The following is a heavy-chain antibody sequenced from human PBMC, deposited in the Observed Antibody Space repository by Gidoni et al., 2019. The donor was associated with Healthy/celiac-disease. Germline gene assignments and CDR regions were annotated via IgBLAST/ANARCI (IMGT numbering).Heavy chain of an antibody. CDR2: IKHSGST. D-gene: IGHD3-3*01. V-gene: IGHV4-34*01. J-gene: IGHJ5*02. CDR3: ARCLFCDFWMRPLNWFDP. CDR1: GWAFHGFY. Sequence: QVQLQQWGAGPLKPSETLSRTRAVLGWAFHGFYWSWIRQPPGNGLEWIGEIKHSGSTNDNPSLKSRVTISVDTSKNQFSLKLSSVTAADTAVYYGARCLFCDFWMRPLNWFDPWGQGTLVTVSS.